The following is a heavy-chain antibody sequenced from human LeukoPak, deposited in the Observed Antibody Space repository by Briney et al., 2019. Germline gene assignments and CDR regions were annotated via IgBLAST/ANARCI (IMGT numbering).Heavy chain of an antibody. CDR2: IYHSGSA. CDR1: GASISSGGYL. V-gene: IGHV4-30-2*01. Sequence: SQTLSLTCAVSGASISSGGYLWPWIRQPPGKGLEWIGYIYHSGSAYYNPSLKSRVTMSVDKSKNQFSLSLTSVTAADTAVYYCARGSGTVTTDWGQGTLVIVSS. CDR3: ARGSGTVTTD. J-gene: IGHJ4*02. D-gene: IGHD4-17*01.